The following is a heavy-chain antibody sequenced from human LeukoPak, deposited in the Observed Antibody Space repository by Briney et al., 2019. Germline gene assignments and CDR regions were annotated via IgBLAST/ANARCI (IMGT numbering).Heavy chain of an antibody. CDR1: GFTFSSYW. CDR3: ARYDILTGSDDAFDI. J-gene: IGHJ3*02. Sequence: GGSLRLSCAASGFTFSSYWMSWVRQAPGKGLEWVANIKQDGSEKYYVDSVKGRFTISRDNAKNSLYLQMNSLRAEDTAVYYCARYDILTGSDDAFDIWGQGTMVTVSS. V-gene: IGHV3-7*01. CDR2: IKQDGSEK. D-gene: IGHD3-9*01.